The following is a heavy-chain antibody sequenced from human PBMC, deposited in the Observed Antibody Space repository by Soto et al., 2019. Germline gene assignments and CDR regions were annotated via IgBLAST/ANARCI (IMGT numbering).Heavy chain of an antibody. CDR3: ARGIATGQLDP. Sequence: WASVKVSCKASGYTFTRYTMNWVRQAPGQRLEWMGWINPDNGNTKSSQKFQDRVIITRDTSASTAYIDLSSLRSEDTAVYYCARGIATGQLDPWGQGTLVTVSS. V-gene: IGHV1-3*01. J-gene: IGHJ5*02. CDR2: INPDNGNT. CDR1: GYTFTRYT. D-gene: IGHD2-15*01.